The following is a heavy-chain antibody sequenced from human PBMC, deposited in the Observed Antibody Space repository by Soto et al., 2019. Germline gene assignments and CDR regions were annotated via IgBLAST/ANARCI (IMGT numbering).Heavy chain of an antibody. CDR2: ISAYNGNT. D-gene: IGHD3-22*01. CDR1: GYTFTSYG. CDR3: ARDRSVYYYACSGYDY. V-gene: IGHV1-18*04. Sequence: QVQLVQSGAEVKKPGASVKVSCKASGYTFTSYGISWVRQAPGQGLEWMGWISAYNGNTNYAQKLQGRVTMTTDTSTSTAYTELRSLRSDDTAVYYCARDRSVYYYACSGYDYWGQGTLVTPSS. J-gene: IGHJ4*02.